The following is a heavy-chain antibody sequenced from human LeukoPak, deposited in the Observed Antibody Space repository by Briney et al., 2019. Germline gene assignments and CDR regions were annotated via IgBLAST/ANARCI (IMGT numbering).Heavy chain of an antibody. D-gene: IGHD3-22*01. V-gene: IGHV4-39*07. Sequence: SETLSLTCTVSGGSISSSSYYWGWIRQPPGKGLEWIRSIYYSGSTYYNPSLKSRVTISVDTSKNQFSLKLSSVTAADTAVYYYARVNMGDSSGYYKGAFDYWGQGTLVTVSS. CDR3: ARVNMGDSSGYYKGAFDY. CDR2: IYYSGST. J-gene: IGHJ4*02. CDR1: GGSISSSSYY.